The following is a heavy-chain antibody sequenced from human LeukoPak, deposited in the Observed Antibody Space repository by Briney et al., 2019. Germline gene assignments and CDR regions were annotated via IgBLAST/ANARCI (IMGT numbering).Heavy chain of an antibody. V-gene: IGHV4-39*01. CDR3: ARHGYYYGSGSYYMGI. D-gene: IGHD3-10*01. CDR1: GGSISSSSYY. CDR2: IYYSGST. J-gene: IGHJ4*02. Sequence: SETLSLTCTVSGGSISSSSYYWGWIRQPPGKGLEWIGSIYYSGSTYYNPSLRSRVTISVDTSKNQFSLKLSSVTAADTAMYYCARHGYYYGSGSYYMGIWGQGTLVTVSS.